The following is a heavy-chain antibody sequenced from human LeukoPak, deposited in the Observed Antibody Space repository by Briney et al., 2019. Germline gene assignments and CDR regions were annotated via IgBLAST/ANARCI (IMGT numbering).Heavy chain of an antibody. J-gene: IGHJ4*02. Sequence: GGSLRLSCAASGFTFSNYGMHWVRQAPGKGLEWGAFIRYDGSNKYYADSVKGRFTISRDNSKNTLYLQMNSLSPEDAAVYYCARSTSSWFYVDFWGQGTLVTVSS. D-gene: IGHD6-13*01. V-gene: IGHV3-30*02. CDR3: ARSTSSWFYVDF. CDR1: GFTFSNYG. CDR2: IRYDGSNK.